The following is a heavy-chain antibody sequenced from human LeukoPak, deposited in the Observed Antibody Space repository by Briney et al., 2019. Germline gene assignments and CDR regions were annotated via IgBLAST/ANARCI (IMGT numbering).Heavy chain of an antibody. V-gene: IGHV3-74*01. CDR3: AKVMPGDYYYDSSGYFYYYYYGMDV. Sequence: GGSLRLSCAASGFTLSSYWMHWVRQVPGKGLVWVSRIKSDGSDTRYADSVKGRFTISRDNSKNTLYLQMNSLRAEDTAVYYCAKVMPGDYYYDSSGYFYYYYYGMDVWGQGTTVTVSS. J-gene: IGHJ6*02. CDR2: IKSDGSDT. CDR1: GFTLSSYW. D-gene: IGHD3-22*01.